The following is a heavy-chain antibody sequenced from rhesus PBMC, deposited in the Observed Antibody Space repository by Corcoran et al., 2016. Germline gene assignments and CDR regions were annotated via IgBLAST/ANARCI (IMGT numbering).Heavy chain of an antibody. D-gene: IGHD2-15*01. V-gene: IGHV3S16*01. J-gene: IGHJ1*01. CDR3: TSGVGPEYFEF. CDR1: GFTFSDYY. CDR2: INSASSYI. Sequence: EVQLVESGGGLVQPGGSLRLSCAASGFTFSDYYMSWVRHAPGKGLEWVSSINSASSYIYYADSVKGRFTISRDNAKNSLSLQMNSLKTEDTAVYYCTSGVGPEYFEFWGQGVLVTVSS.